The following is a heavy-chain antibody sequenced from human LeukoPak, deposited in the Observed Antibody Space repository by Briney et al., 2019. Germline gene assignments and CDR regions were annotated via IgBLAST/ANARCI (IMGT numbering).Heavy chain of an antibody. CDR2: ISGSGGST. Sequence: SGGSLRLSCAASGFTFSSYAMHWVRQAPGKGLEWVSGISGSGGSTFYADSVKGRFTISRDNSDNTLNLQMNSLRAEDTAIYYCAKDRSRSSSPYYFDSWGQGTLVTVSS. CDR3: AKDRSRSSSPYYFDS. D-gene: IGHD6-6*01. V-gene: IGHV3-23*01. J-gene: IGHJ4*02. CDR1: GFTFSSYA.